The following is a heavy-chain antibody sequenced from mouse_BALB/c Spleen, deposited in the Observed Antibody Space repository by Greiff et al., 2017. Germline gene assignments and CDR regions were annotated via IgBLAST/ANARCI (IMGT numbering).Heavy chain of an antibody. D-gene: IGHD6-2*01. CDR1: GYSITSGYY. CDR3: ASLLYSFDY. V-gene: IGHV3-6*02. CDR2: ISYDGSN. J-gene: IGHJ2*01. Sequence: EVQLHQSGPGLVTPSQSLSLTCSVTGYSITSGYYWNWIRQFPGNKLEWMGYISYDGSNNYNPSLKNRISITRDTSKNQFFLKLNSVTTEDTATYYCASLLYSFDYWGQGTTLTVSS.